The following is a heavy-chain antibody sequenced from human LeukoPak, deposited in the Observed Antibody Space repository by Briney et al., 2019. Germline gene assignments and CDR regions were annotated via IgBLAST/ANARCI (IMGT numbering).Heavy chain of an antibody. Sequence: PSETLSLTCAVYGGSFSGYYWSWIRQPPGKGLEWIGEINHSGSTNYNPSLKSRVTISVDTSKNQFSLKLSSVTAADTAVYYCARLARGGCGGDCRIDYWGQGTLVTVSS. CDR3: ARLARGGCGGDCRIDY. J-gene: IGHJ4*02. D-gene: IGHD2-21*02. V-gene: IGHV4-34*01. CDR2: INHSGST. CDR1: GGSFSGYY.